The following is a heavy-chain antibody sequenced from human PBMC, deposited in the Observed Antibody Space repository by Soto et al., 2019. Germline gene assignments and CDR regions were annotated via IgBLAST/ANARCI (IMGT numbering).Heavy chain of an antibody. CDR1: GGSISSGGYY. V-gene: IGHV4-31*02. J-gene: IGHJ5*02. CDR3: ARHPGLVWFGPGPTGFDP. Sequence: PSETLSLTCTVSGGSISSGGYYWSWIRQHPGKGLEWIGYIYYSGSTYYNPSLKSRVTISVDTSKNQFSLKLSSVTAADTAVYYCARHPGLVWFGPGPTGFDPLGQGTLVTVSS. D-gene: IGHD3-10*01. CDR2: IYYSGST.